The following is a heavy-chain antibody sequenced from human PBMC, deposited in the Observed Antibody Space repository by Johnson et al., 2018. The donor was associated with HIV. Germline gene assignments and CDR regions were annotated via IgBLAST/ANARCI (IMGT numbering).Heavy chain of an antibody. J-gene: IGHJ3*02. CDR3: AKARFLEHAFDI. CDR2: ISSNGDTT. Sequence: QVQLVESGGGLVQPGGSLRLSCAASGFSFSTYAMNWVRQAPGKGLEYVSSISSNGDTTYYADSVKGRFTISRDNSRNTPGLQMNSLRAEDTAVYYCAKARFLEHAFDIWGQGTMVTVSS. D-gene: IGHD3-3*01. CDR1: GFSFSTYA. V-gene: IGHV3-64*04.